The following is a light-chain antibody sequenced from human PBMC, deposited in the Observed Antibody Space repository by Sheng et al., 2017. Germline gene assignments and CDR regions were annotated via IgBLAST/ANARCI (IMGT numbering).Light chain of an antibody. CDR1: QSVSNY. CDR3: QQRSSWPPN. CDR2: DAS. J-gene: IGKJ5*01. Sequence: EVVLTQSPATLSLSPGERATLFCRASQSVSNYSAWFQQRPGQPPRLLIYDASNRAPGIPARFSGSGSGTDFTLTISSLEPEDVAVYYCQQRSSWPPNFGQGTRLEIK. V-gene: IGKV3-11*01.